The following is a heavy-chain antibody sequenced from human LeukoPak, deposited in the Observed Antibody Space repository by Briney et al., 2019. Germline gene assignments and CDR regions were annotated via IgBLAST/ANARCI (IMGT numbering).Heavy chain of an antibody. CDR3: ARSSGYPFFDY. V-gene: IGHV3-48*01. D-gene: IGHD3-22*01. CDR2: ITSTSDTI. J-gene: IGHJ4*02. Sequence: QSGGSLRLSCAASGFTFSDYSMNWVRQAPGEGLEWLSYITSTSDTIYYADSVKGRFTSSRDNAKNSVYLQMNSLRAEDTAVYYCARSSGYPFFDYWGQGTLVTVSS. CDR1: GFTFSDYS.